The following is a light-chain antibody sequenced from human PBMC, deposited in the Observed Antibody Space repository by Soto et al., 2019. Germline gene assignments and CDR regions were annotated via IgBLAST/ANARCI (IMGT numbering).Light chain of an antibody. CDR1: SSGVGGYNY. CDR3: CSFVGYHTVV. CDR2: DVN. V-gene: IGLV2-11*01. Sequence: QSALTQPRSVSGSPGQSVTISCTGTSSGVGGYNYVSWYQQHPGKAPKLIIYDVNKRPSGGPHRFSASTSGNAASLTISGLQAEDESDYYCCSFVGYHTVVFGSGTKVTVL. J-gene: IGLJ1*01.